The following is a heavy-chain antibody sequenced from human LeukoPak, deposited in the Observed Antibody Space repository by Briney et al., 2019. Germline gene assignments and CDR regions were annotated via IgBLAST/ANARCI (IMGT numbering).Heavy chain of an antibody. V-gene: IGHV4-34*01. CDR1: GGSSSGYY. CDR2: INHSGST. J-gene: IGHJ4*02. Sequence: SETLSLTCAVYGGSSSGYYWSWIRQPPGKGLEWIGEINHSGSTNYNPSLKSRVTISVDTSKNQFSLKLSSVTAADTAVYYCARRRITMVRGASRLYYFDYWGQGTLVTVSS. CDR3: ARRRITMVRGASRLYYFDY. D-gene: IGHD3-10*01.